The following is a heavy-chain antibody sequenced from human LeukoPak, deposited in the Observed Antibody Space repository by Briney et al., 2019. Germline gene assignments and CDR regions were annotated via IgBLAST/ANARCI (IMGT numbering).Heavy chain of an antibody. V-gene: IGHV1-69*13. J-gene: IGHJ6*03. CDR1: GGTFSSYA. CDR2: IIPIFGTA. CDR3: AIPLGGPYYYYMDV. Sequence: SVKVSCKASGGTFSSYAISWVRQAPGQGLEWMGGIIPIFGTANYAQKFQGRVTITADESTSTAYMELSSLRSEDTAVYYCAIPLGGPYYYYMDVWGKGTTVTVSS.